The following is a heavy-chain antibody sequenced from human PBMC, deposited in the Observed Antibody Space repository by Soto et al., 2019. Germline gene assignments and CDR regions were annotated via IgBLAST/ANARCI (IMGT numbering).Heavy chain of an antibody. CDR2: ISSSSSYI. J-gene: IGHJ5*02. V-gene: IGHV3-21*01. CDR1: GFTFSSYS. Sequence: PGGSLRLSCAASGFTFSSYSMNWVRQAPGKGLEWVSSISSSSSYIYYADSVKGRFTISRDNAKNSLYLQMNSLRAEDTAVYYCASQAPIVVVPAAAGTHWFDPWGQGTLVTVSS. CDR3: ASQAPIVVVPAAAGTHWFDP. D-gene: IGHD2-2*01.